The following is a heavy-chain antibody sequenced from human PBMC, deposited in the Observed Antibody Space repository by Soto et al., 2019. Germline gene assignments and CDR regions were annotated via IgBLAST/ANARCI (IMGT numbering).Heavy chain of an antibody. V-gene: IGHV6-1*01. D-gene: IGHD3-10*01. J-gene: IGHJ4*02. Sequence: PSQTLSLTCAISGDSVSSNIAAWNWIRQSPSRGLEWLGRTYYRSKWYNDYAVSVKSRITINPDTSKNQFSLQLNSVTPEDTAVYYCARAEIITMVRGPAPFDYWGQGTLVTVSS. CDR2: TYYRSKWYN. CDR1: GDSVSSNIAA. CDR3: ARAEIITMVRGPAPFDY.